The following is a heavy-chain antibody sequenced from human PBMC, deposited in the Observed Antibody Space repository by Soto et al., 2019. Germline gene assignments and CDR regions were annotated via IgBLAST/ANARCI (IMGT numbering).Heavy chain of an antibody. J-gene: IGHJ4*02. Sequence: QVQLQESGPGLVKPSQTLSLTCTVSAGSISSGGYYWSWIRQHPGKGLEWIGYIYYSGSTYYNPSSQGRVSMSVDTSKNQFSMKLSSVTAADTAVYYCARGHHSGYDHFDYWGQGTLVTVSS. V-gene: IGHV4-31*03. D-gene: IGHD5-12*01. CDR1: AGSISSGGYY. CDR2: IYYSGST. CDR3: ARGHHSGYDHFDY.